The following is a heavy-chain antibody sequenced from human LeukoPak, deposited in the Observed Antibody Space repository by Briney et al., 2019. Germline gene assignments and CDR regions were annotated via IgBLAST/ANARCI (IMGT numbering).Heavy chain of an antibody. J-gene: IGHJ5*02. D-gene: IGHD2-15*01. CDR3: ARFVAGYCSGGSCSPFDP. CDR2: ISAYNGNT. CDR1: GYTFTSYG. V-gene: IGHV1-18*01. Sequence: ASVKVSCKASGYTFTSYGISWVQQAPGQGLEWMGWISAYNGNTNYAQKLQGRVTMTTDTSTSTAYMELRSLRSDDTAVYYCARFVAGYCSGGSCSPFDPWGQGTLVTVSS.